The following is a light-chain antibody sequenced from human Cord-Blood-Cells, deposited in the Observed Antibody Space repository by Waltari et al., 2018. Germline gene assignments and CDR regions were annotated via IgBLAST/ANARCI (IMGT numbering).Light chain of an antibody. V-gene: IGKV3-11*01. Sequence: EIVLTQSPATLPLSPGERATLSCRASQSVSSYLAWYQQNPGQAPRLLIYDASNRATGIPARFSGSGSGTDFTLTISSLEPEDFAVDYCQQRSNWPPWTFGQRPMVEIK. CDR3: QQRSNWPPWT. CDR1: QSVSSY. CDR2: DAS. J-gene: IGKJ1*01.